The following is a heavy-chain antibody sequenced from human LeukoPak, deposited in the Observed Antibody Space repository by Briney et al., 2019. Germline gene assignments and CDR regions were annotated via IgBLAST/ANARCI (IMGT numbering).Heavy chain of an antibody. V-gene: IGHV3-21*01. J-gene: IGHJ4*02. CDR1: GFTFSSYS. Sequence: GGSLRLSCAASGFTFSSYSMNWVRQAPGKGLEWVSSISSSSSYIYYADSVKGRFTISRDNAKNSLYLQMNSLRAEDTAVYYCARDSGYDYVWGSYRYPFDYWGQGTLVTVSS. D-gene: IGHD3-16*02. CDR2: ISSSSSYI. CDR3: ARDSGYDYVWGSYRYPFDY.